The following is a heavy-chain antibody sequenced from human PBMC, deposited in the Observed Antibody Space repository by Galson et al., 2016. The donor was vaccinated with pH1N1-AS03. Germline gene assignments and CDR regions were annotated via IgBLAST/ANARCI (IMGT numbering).Heavy chain of an antibody. CDR3: PRNWNYFNL. Sequence: SLRLSCAASGFTFDYFYMSWIRQAPGKGLEWISFISTAGITTHYADSVKGRFTISRDNANNSLYLEMTSLRPEDTAIYYSPRNWNYFNLWGQGTLVTVSS. V-gene: IGHV3-11*01. D-gene: IGHD1-1*01. J-gene: IGHJ4*02. CDR2: ISTAGITT. CDR1: GFTFDYFY.